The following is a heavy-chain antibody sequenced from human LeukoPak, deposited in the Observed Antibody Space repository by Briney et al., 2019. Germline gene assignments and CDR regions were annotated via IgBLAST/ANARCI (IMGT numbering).Heavy chain of an antibody. D-gene: IGHD1-26*01. CDR3: AIVGATFWFDP. Sequence: SETLSLTCGVYGGPFSGYHWSWIRQPPGKGLEWIGEINHSGSTNYNPSLKSRVTISVDTSKNQFSLKLSSVTAADTAVCYCAIVGATFWFDPWGQGTLVTVSS. J-gene: IGHJ5*02. V-gene: IGHV4-34*01. CDR1: GGPFSGYH. CDR2: INHSGST.